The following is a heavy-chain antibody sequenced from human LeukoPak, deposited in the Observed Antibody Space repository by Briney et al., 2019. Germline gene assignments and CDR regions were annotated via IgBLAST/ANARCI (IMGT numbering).Heavy chain of an antibody. CDR3: ARENVAARPEYYFDY. V-gene: IGHV4-30-2*01. Sequence: SETLSLTCTVSGGSISSGGYYWSWIRQPPGKGLEWIGYIYHSGSTYYNPSLKSRVTISVDRSKNQFSLKLSSVTAADTAVYYCARENVAARPEYYFDYWGQGTLVTVSS. CDR1: GGSISSGGYY. CDR2: IYHSGST. D-gene: IGHD6-6*01. J-gene: IGHJ4*02.